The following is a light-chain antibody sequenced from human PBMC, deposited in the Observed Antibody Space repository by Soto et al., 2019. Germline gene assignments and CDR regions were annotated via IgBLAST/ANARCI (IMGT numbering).Light chain of an antibody. CDR2: DVT. CDR3: SSYTSSSTLA. CDR1: SSDVGGYNY. V-gene: IGLV2-14*03. J-gene: IGLJ1*01. Sequence: QSALTQPASVSGSPGQSITISCTGTSSDVGGYNYVSWYQQHPGKAPKLMIYDVTNRPSGVSNRFSGSKSGSTASPTISGLQAEDEADYYCSSYTSSSTLAFGTGTKLTVL.